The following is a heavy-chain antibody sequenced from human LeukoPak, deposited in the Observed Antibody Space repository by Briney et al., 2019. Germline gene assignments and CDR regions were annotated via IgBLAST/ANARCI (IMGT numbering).Heavy chain of an antibody. J-gene: IGHJ4*02. Sequence: TGGSLRLSCAASGFTFSSYSMNWVRQAPGKGLEWVSSISSSSSYIYYADPVKGRFTISRDNAKNSLYLQMNSLRAEDTAVYYCAKADRDYDYVWGSYRPTTFDYWGQGTLVTVSS. CDR2: ISSSSSYI. V-gene: IGHV3-21*01. CDR1: GFTFSSYS. CDR3: AKADRDYDYVWGSYRPTTFDY. D-gene: IGHD3-16*02.